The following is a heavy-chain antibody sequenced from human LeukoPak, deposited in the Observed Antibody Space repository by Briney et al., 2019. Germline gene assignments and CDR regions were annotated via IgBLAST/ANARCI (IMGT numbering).Heavy chain of an antibody. V-gene: IGHV3-33*01. Sequence: PGRSLRLSCAASGFPFNNYGMHWVRQAPGKGLEWVAVIWYDGSNKYYADSVKGRFTISRDNSKNTLYLQMSSLRAEDTAVYYCARDSGSSWYALSHHWFDPWGQGTLVTVSS. CDR2: IWYDGSNK. D-gene: IGHD6-13*01. CDR3: ARDSGSSWYALSHHWFDP. CDR1: GFPFNNYG. J-gene: IGHJ5*02.